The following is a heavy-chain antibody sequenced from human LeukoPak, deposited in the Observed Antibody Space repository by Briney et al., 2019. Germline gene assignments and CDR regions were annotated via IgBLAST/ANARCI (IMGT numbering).Heavy chain of an antibody. CDR2: INPGRGNT. J-gene: IGHJ4*02. CDR3: ARDRDWGSSDPFDY. Sequence: VASVKVSCKASGYTFTSYYMHWVRQVPGQGLEWMGIINPGRGNTNYAQNFHGRVTLTRDTSTSTIYMELSSLRSEDTADYYCARDRDWGSSDPFDYWGQGTLVTVSS. V-gene: IGHV1-46*01. D-gene: IGHD7-27*01. CDR1: GYTFTSYY.